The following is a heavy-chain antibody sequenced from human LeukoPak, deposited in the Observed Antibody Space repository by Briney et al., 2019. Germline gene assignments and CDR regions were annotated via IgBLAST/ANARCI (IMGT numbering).Heavy chain of an antibody. CDR2: NSDGSST. D-gene: IGHD6-13*01. CDR3: TRRAAAGTGFDY. V-gene: IGHV3-74*01. Sequence: GGSLRLSCAASGFTFSSYWMHWVRQAPGKGLVWVSRNSDGSSTSYADSVKGRFTISRDNAKNTLYLQMSSLRAEDTAVYYCTRRAAAGTGFDYWGQGTLVTVSS. CDR1: GFTFSSYW. J-gene: IGHJ4*02.